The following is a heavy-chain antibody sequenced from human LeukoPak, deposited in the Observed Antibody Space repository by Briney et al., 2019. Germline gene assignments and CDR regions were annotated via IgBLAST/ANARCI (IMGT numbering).Heavy chain of an antibody. V-gene: IGHV3-53*01. J-gene: IGHJ6*02. CDR2: IYSGGST. Sequence: GGSLRLSCAASGFTVSSNYMSWVRQAPGKGLEWVSVIYSGGSTYYADSVKGRFTISRHNAKNTLYLQMNSLRAEDTAVYYCAREMGDELLWFGETVYGMDVRGQGTTVTVSS. D-gene: IGHD3-10*01. CDR3: AREMGDELLWFGETVYGMDV. CDR1: GFTVSSNY.